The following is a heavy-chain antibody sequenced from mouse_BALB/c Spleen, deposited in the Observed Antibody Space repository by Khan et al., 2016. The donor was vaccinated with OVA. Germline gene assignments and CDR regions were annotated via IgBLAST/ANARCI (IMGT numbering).Heavy chain of an antibody. J-gene: IGHJ2*01. CDR1: GFTFSSFV. V-gene: IGHV5-6-5*01. D-gene: IGHD2-14*01. CDR3: TREAYRYDEYYFDY. Sequence: VQLKESGGGAVKPGGSLKLSCAVSGFTFSSFVMSWVRQTPEKRLEWVASISSGGSTYYPDIVKGRFTISRDNARDIVYLQMSSLRSEDMAIYYCTREAYRYDEYYFDYWGQGTTHIVSS. CDR2: ISSGGST.